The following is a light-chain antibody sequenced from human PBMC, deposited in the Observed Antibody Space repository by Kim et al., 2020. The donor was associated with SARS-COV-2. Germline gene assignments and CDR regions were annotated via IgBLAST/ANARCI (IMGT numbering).Light chain of an antibody. CDR1: SSGGGGYNY. CDR3: SSYTSSSTQVV. CDR2: DVS. V-gene: IGLV2-14*03. J-gene: IGLJ2*01. Sequence: QSITISCTGTSSGGGGYNYVSWYQQHPGKAPKLMIYDVSNRPSGVSNRFSGSKSGNTASLTISGLQAEDEADYYCSSYTSSSTQVVFGGGTQLTVL.